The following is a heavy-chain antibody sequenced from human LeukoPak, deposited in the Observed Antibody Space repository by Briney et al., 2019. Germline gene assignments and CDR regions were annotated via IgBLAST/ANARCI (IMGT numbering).Heavy chain of an antibody. V-gene: IGHV3-21*01. CDR3: AKDASWSSGSTLDY. Sequence: GGSLRLSCAASGFTFSDSAMNWVRQAPGKGLEWVSSINNVASHIYYADSVRGRFTISRDNAKNSVSLQMNNLRAEDTAVYYCAKDASWSSGSTLDYWGQGTLVTVSS. J-gene: IGHJ4*02. D-gene: IGHD2-15*01. CDR1: GFTFSDSA. CDR2: INNVASHI.